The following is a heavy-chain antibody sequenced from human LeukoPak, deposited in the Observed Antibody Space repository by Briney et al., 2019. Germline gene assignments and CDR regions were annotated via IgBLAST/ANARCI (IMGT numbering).Heavy chain of an antibody. J-gene: IGHJ3*02. D-gene: IGHD5-24*01. CDR3: ARVRYNTLDAFDI. CDR2: IWYDGSNK. CDR1: GFTFSSYG. Sequence: PGGSLRLSCAASGFTFSSYGMHWVRQAPGKGLEWVAVIWYDGSNKYYADSVKGRFPISRDNSKNKLYLQMNSLRAEDTAVYYCARVRYNTLDAFDIWGQGTMVTVSS. V-gene: IGHV3-33*01.